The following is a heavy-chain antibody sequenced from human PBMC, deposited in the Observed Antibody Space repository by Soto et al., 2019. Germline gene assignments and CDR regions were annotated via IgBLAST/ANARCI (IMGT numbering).Heavy chain of an antibody. D-gene: IGHD2-15*01. Sequence: PSETLSLTCSVSGDSISRIDYYWTWIRQHPEKGLEWIGNIYFRGNTYYSPPLESRLTISVDTSKNQFSLKLTSVTAADTAVYYCAREGGSYRSGGYLIRGAFDIWGQGTMVTVS. J-gene: IGHJ3*02. CDR3: AREGGSYRSGGYLIRGAFDI. V-gene: IGHV4-31*03. CDR1: GDSISRIDYY. CDR2: IYFRGNT.